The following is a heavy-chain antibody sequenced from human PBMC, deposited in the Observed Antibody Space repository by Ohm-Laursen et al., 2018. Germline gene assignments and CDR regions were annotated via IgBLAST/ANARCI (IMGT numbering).Heavy chain of an antibody. D-gene: IGHD1-26*01. CDR2: ITHGSDTI. CDR1: GFTFSSYA. CDR3: VKECGGTYNF. Sequence: SLRLSCSASGFTFSSYAMSWVRQAPGKGLEWISGITHGSDTIYYADSVKGRFTISRDNAKNSLYLQMNSLRDEDTAIYYCVKECGGTYNFWGQGTLVSVSS. V-gene: IGHV3-48*02. J-gene: IGHJ4*02.